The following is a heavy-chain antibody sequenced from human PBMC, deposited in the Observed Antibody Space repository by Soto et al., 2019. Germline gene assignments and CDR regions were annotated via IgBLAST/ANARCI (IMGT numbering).Heavy chain of an antibody. CDR2: ISYDGSNK. Sequence: QVQLVESGGGVVQPGRSLRLSCAASGFTISSYAMHWVRQAPGKGLEWVAVISYDGSNKYYADSVKGRFTISRDNSKNTLYLQMNSLRAEDTAVYYCLSHYGSGSDNWFDPWGLGTLVTVSS. J-gene: IGHJ5*02. CDR1: GFTISSYA. D-gene: IGHD3-10*01. V-gene: IGHV3-30-3*01. CDR3: LSHYGSGSDNWFDP.